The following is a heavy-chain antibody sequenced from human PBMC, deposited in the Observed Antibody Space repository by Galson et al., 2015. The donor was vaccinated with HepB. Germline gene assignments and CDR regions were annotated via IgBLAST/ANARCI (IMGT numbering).Heavy chain of an antibody. V-gene: IGHV1-24*01. J-gene: IGHJ5*02. D-gene: IGHD3-10*01. CDR1: GYTLTELS. CDR3: ATTYGSGSPRFDP. CDR2: FDPEDGET. Sequence: SVKVSCKVSGYTLTELSMHWVRRAPGKGLEWMGGFDPEDGETIYAQKFQGRVTMTEDTSTDTAYMELSSLRSEDTAVYYCATTYGSGSPRFDPWGQGTLVTVSS.